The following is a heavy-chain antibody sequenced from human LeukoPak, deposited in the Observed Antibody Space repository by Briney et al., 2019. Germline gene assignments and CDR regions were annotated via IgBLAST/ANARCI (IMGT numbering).Heavy chain of an antibody. CDR2: INWNGGST. CDR1: GFTFGGYG. CDR3: AKATDWNDGLFDY. D-gene: IGHD1-1*01. Sequence: GGSLRLSCAASGFTFGGYGMSWVRQAPGKGLEWVSGINWNGGSTGYADSVKGRFTISRDNAKNSLYLQMSSLRAEDMALYYCAKATDWNDGLFDYCGQGTLDTVSS. J-gene: IGHJ4*02. V-gene: IGHV3-20*04.